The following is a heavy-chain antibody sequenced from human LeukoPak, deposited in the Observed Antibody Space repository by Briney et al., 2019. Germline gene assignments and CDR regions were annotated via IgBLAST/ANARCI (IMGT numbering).Heavy chain of an antibody. V-gene: IGHV1-18*01. J-gene: IGHJ4*02. CDR1: GYTFTSYG. D-gene: IGHD3-10*01. CDR2: ISAYNGNT. CDR3: ARGFREIYGSGSYYSGINDY. Sequence: ASVKVSCKASGYTFTSYGISWVRQAPGQGLEWMGWISAYNGNTNYAQKLQGRVTMTTDTSTSTAYMELRSLRSDDTAVYYCARGFREIYGSGSYYSGINDYWGQGTLVTVSS.